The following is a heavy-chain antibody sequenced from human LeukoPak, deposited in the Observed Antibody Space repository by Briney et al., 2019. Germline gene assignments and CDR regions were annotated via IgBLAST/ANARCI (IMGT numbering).Heavy chain of an antibody. Sequence: PSETLSLTCTVSGGSISSGDYYWSWIRQPPGKGLEWIGYIYYSGSTYYNPSLKSRVTISVDTSKNQFSLKLSSVTGADTAVYYCARGGVYYDFWSGYYTGYFDYWGQGTWSPSPQ. CDR2: IYYSGST. J-gene: IGHJ4*02. CDR1: GGSISSGDYY. V-gene: IGHV4-30-4*08. CDR3: ARGGVYYDFWSGYYTGYFDY. D-gene: IGHD3-3*01.